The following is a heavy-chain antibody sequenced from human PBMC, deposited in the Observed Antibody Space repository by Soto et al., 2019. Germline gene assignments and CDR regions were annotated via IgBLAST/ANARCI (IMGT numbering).Heavy chain of an antibody. CDR1: GFTFSSYS. J-gene: IGHJ4*02. D-gene: IGHD2-15*01. CDR3: ARDHPPRYCSGGSCSPVDY. Sequence: GGSLRLSCAASGFTFSSYSMNWVRQAPGKGLEWVSSISSSSSYIYYADSVEGRFTISRDNAKNSLYLQMNSLRAEDTAVYYCARDHPPRYCSGGSCSPVDYWGQGTLVTVSS. CDR2: ISSSSSYI. V-gene: IGHV3-21*01.